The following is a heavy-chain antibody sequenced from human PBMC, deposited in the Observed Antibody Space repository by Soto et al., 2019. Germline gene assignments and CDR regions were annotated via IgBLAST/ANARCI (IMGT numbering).Heavy chain of an antibody. D-gene: IGHD1-26*01. V-gene: IGHV3-23*01. J-gene: IGHJ5*02. CDR3: AKNQGVELVPLATVDWFDP. CDR1: GFIFENFG. CDR2: ISGSGFKK. Sequence: EVVLLESGGGLEQPGGSLRLSCAASGFIFENFGMSWVRQAPGKGLEWISSISGSGFKKYYADSVKGRSTISRDNSKSTVYLELNNLSAEDTAVYHCAKNQGVELVPLATVDWFDPWGQGSVVTVSS.